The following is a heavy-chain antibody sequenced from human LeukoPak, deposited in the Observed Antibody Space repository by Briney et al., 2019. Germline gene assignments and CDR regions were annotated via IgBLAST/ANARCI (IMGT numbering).Heavy chain of an antibody. V-gene: IGHV3-21*04. Sequence: PGGSLRLSCAASGFTFSSYSMNWVRQAPGKGLEWVSSISRSSSYIYYADSVKGRFTISRDNAKNSLYLQMNSLRAGDTALYYCAKVGSPTRNYMDVWGKGTTVTVSS. CDR3: AKVGSPTRNYMDV. CDR2: ISRSSSYI. D-gene: IGHD3-10*01. J-gene: IGHJ6*03. CDR1: GFTFSSYS.